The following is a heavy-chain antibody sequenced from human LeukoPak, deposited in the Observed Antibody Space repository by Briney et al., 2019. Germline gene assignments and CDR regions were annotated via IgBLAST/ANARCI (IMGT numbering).Heavy chain of an antibody. V-gene: IGHV3-23*01. J-gene: IGHJ3*01. CDR1: GFTFSSFA. Sequence: GGSLRLSCAASGFTFSSFAMSWVRQAPGKGLEWVSAISGSGGSTYYADSVKGRFAISRDNSKNTLFLQMNSLRAEDTAVYYCAKDRSCSGSSCNVGSWGQGTMVTVSS. CDR2: ISGSGGST. D-gene: IGHD2-2*01. CDR3: AKDRSCSGSSCNVGS.